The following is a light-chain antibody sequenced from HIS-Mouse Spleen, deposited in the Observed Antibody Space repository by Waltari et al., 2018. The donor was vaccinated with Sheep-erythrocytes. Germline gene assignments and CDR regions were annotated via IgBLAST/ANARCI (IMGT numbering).Light chain of an antibody. Sequence: QSALTQPASVSGSPGQSITLSCPGTSSDGGTYNLVSWYQQPPGKAPKLMIYEGSKRPSGVSKRFSGSKSGNTASLTISGLQAEDEADYYCCSYAGSSTPWVFGGGTKLTVL. CDR1: SSDGGTYNL. J-gene: IGLJ3*02. V-gene: IGLV2-23*01. CDR2: EGS. CDR3: CSYAGSSTPWV.